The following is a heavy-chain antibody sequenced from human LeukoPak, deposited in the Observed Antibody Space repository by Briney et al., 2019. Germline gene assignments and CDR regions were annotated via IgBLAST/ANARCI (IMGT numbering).Heavy chain of an antibody. CDR2: INPNSGGT. J-gene: IGHJ4*02. CDR1: GYTFTGYY. D-gene: IGHD1-26*01. CDR3: ATIQVGATSSSDY. Sequence: ASVKVSCKASGYTFTGYYMHWVRQAPGQGLEWMGRINPNSGGTNYAQKFQGRVTMTRDTSISTAYMELSRLRSDDTAVYYCATIQVGATSSSDYWGQGTLVTVSS. V-gene: IGHV1-2*06.